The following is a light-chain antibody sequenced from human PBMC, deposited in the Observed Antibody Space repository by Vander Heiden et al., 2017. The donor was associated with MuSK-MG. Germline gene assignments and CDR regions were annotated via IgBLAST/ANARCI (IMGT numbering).Light chain of an antibody. Sequence: QSALTQPASVSGSPRQSITLSCTVTSSDVGSYNLVSWYQQHPGKAPKLMIYEVSKRPSGVSNRFSGSKSGNTASLTISGLQAEDEADYYCCSYAGSSTFEVFGGGTKLTVL. CDR2: EVS. CDR1: SSDVGSYNL. J-gene: IGLJ3*02. CDR3: CSYAGSSTFEV. V-gene: IGLV2-23*02.